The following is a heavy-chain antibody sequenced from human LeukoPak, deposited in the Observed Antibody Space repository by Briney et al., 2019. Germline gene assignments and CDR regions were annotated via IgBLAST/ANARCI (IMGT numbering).Heavy chain of an antibody. V-gene: IGHV4-39*01. CDR2: IYYSGST. CDR3: ARPTKGTAAQGYDY. CDR1: GGSISSSTYY. D-gene: IGHD6-6*01. Sequence: PSETLSLTCTVSGGSISSSTYYWGWIRQPPGRGLEWIGSIYYSGSTYYNPSLKSRVTISVDTSKNQFSLKVISVTAADTAVYYCARPTKGTAAQGYDYWGQGILVTAAS. J-gene: IGHJ4*02.